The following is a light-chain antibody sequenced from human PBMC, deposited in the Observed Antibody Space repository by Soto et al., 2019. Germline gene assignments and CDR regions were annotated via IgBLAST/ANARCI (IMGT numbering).Light chain of an antibody. Sequence: EIVLTQSPATLSVSPGERATLSCRASQSVGSNFAWYQQKPGQAPRLLIFASSTRAPGVPARFSGSGSGTEFTLTISSLPSEDFAVYYCQQYGDWPLTFGGGAKVEIE. CDR3: QQYGDWPLT. CDR2: ASS. CDR1: QSVGSN. J-gene: IGKJ4*01. V-gene: IGKV3-15*01.